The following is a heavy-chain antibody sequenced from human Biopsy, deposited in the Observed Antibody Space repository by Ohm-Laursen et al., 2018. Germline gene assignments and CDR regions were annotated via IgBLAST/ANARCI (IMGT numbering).Heavy chain of an antibody. CDR3: VRLNRRGNIIFFDY. CDR2: RFHSGSP. CDR1: GGSITADF. V-gene: IGHV4-59*08. J-gene: IGHJ4*02. D-gene: IGHD3/OR15-3a*01. Sequence: SETLSLTCRVSGGSITADFWTWIRQTPGERLEWIGYRFHSGSPMYNPSLKSRVTISVDTSKSQFSLTLTSVTAADTAVYYCVRLNRRGNIIFFDYWGRGTLVTVSP.